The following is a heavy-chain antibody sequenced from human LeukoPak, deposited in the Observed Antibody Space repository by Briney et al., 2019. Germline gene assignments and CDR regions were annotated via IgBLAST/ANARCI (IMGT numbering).Heavy chain of an antibody. Sequence: GGSLRLSCAASGFTFSSYGMHWVRQAPGKGLEWVAVIPYDGSNKYYADSVKGRLTISRDNSKNTLYLQMNSLRDEDTAVYYCAKSRGCSSTSCLVDYWGQGTLVTVSS. CDR2: IPYDGSNK. D-gene: IGHD2-2*01. V-gene: IGHV3-30*18. J-gene: IGHJ4*02. CDR1: GFTFSSYG. CDR3: AKSRGCSSTSCLVDY.